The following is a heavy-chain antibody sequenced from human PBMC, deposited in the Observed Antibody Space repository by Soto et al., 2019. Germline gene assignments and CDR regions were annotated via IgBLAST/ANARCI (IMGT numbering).Heavy chain of an antibody. CDR2: INPSGGST. CDR3: ARAYGDVLAALDY. D-gene: IGHD4-17*01. J-gene: IGHJ4*02. V-gene: IGHV1-46*03. CDR1: GYTFTIYY. Sequence: GAAVKVSCKASGYTFTIYYMHWVRQAPGQGLEWMGIINPSGGSTSYAQKFQGRVTMTRDTSTSTVYMELSSLRSEDTAVYYCARAYGDVLAALDYWGQGTLVTISS.